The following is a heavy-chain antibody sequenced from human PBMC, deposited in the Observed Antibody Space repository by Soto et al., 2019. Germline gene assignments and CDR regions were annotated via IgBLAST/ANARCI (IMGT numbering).Heavy chain of an antibody. Sequence: SETLSLTCTVSGGSISSGGYYWSWIRQHPGKGLEWIGYIYYSGSTYYNPSLKGRVTISVDTSKNQFSLKLSSVTAADTAVYYCARRVTSIAAAGNNWFDPWGQGTLVTVSS. V-gene: IGHV4-31*03. J-gene: IGHJ5*02. CDR1: GGSISSGGYY. CDR3: ARRVTSIAAAGNNWFDP. CDR2: IYYSGST. D-gene: IGHD6-13*01.